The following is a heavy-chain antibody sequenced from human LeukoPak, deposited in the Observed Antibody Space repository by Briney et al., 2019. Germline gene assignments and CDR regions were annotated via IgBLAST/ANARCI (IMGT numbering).Heavy chain of an antibody. J-gene: IGHJ4*02. V-gene: IGHV3-66*01. CDR1: GFTVSSNY. CDR3: ARGFSGYDLDY. D-gene: IGHD5-12*01. CDR2: IYSGGST. Sequence: GGSLRLSCAASGFTVSSNYMSWVRQAPGKGLEWVSVIYSGGSTYYADSVKGRFTISRDNSKNTLYLQMNSLRAEDTAVYYCARGFSGYDLDYWGQGTLVTVSS.